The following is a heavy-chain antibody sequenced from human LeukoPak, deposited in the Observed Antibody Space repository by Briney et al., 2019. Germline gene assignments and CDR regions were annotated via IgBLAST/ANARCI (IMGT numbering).Heavy chain of an antibody. J-gene: IGHJ4*02. Sequence: SETLSLTCAVYGGSFSGYYWSWIRQPPGKGLEWIGEINHSGSTNYNPSLKSRVTISVDTSKNQFSLKLSSVTAADTAVYYCARGPSFEPRIYSSSSPRDYWGQGTLVTVSS. CDR1: GGSFSGYY. CDR2: INHSGST. V-gene: IGHV4-34*01. CDR3: ARGPSFEPRIYSSSSPRDY. D-gene: IGHD6-6*01.